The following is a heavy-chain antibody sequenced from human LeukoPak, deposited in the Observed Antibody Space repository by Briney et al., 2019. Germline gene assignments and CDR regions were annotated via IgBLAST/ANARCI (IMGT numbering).Heavy chain of an antibody. D-gene: IGHD6-19*01. CDR3: AARPPISSGWSDY. Sequence: GGSLRLSCAASGFTFSSYAMHWVRQAPGKGLEWVAVISYDGSNKYYADSVKGRFTISRDNSKNTLYLQMNSLRAEDTAVYYCAARPPISSGWSDYWGQGTLVTVSS. J-gene: IGHJ4*02. V-gene: IGHV3-30-3*01. CDR2: ISYDGSNK. CDR1: GFTFSSYA.